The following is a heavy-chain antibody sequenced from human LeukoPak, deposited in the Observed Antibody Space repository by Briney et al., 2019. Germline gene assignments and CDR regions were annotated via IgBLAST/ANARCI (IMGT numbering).Heavy chain of an antibody. Sequence: SETLSLTCTVFGGSISSYYWSWIRQPPGKGLEWIGYIYYSGSTYYNPSLKSRVTISVDTSKNQFSLKLSSVTAADTAVYYCARGGLTRSGPNFDYWGQGTLVTVSS. D-gene: IGHD3-10*01. J-gene: IGHJ4*02. CDR2: IYYSGST. V-gene: IGHV4-30-4*01. CDR1: GGSISSYY. CDR3: ARGGLTRSGPNFDY.